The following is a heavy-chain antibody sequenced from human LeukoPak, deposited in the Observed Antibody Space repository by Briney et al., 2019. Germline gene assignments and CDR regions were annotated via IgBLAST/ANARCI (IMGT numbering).Heavy chain of an antibody. J-gene: IGHJ4*02. CDR2: IYDSGTT. Sequence: SETLSLTCTVSGGSISNGGYCWSWIRQHPGKGLEWIGYIYDSGTTYYNPALQSRVTMSVDTSDNQFSLKLRSLTAADTAVYYCARGGDRRGFDYWGQGTLVTVSS. CDR3: ARGGDRRGFDY. V-gene: IGHV4-31*03. CDR1: GGSISNGGYC. D-gene: IGHD1-14*01.